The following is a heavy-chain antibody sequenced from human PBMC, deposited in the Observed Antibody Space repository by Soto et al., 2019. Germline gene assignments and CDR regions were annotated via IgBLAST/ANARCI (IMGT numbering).Heavy chain of an antibody. CDR3: ARQRDYGDYYFDY. J-gene: IGHJ4*02. Sequence: SETLSLTCTVSGGSISSYYWSWIRQPPGKGLEWIGYIYYSGSTNYNPSLKSRVTISVDTSKNQFSLKLSSVTAADTAVYYCARQRDYGDYYFDYWGQGALVTVSS. D-gene: IGHD4-17*01. CDR2: IYYSGST. CDR1: GGSISSYY. V-gene: IGHV4-59*08.